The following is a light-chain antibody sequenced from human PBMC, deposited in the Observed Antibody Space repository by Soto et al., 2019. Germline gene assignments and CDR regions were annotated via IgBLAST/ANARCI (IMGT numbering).Light chain of an antibody. CDR1: QSISSW. J-gene: IGKJ4*01. Sequence: DIQMTQSPSTLSASVGDRVTITCRASQSISSWLAWYQQKPGKAPKLLIYKASSLESGVPSRFSGSGSGTEFTLTISSLQPDDFATYYCQQYNRYPLTFGGVTKVEIK. V-gene: IGKV1-5*03. CDR3: QQYNRYPLT. CDR2: KAS.